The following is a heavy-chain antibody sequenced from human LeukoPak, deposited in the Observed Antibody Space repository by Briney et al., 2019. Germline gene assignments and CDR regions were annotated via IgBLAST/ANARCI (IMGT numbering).Heavy chain of an antibody. J-gene: IGHJ1*01. V-gene: IGHV3-48*01. D-gene: IGHD1-26*01. Sequence: GGSLRLSCAASGFTFSSHSMNWVRQAPGKGLEWISYISSGSTAMYYADSVKGRFTISRDNARNSLYLQMNSLRAEDTAVYYCAHIVGATIPLSIWGQGTLVTVSS. CDR2: ISSGSTAM. CDR3: AHIVGATIPLSI. CDR1: GFTFSSHS.